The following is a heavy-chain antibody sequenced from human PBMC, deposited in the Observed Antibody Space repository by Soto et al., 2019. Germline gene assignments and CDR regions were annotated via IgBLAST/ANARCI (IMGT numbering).Heavy chain of an antibody. V-gene: IGHV1-18*01. CDR2: ISAYNGNT. CDR3: ARIYCSGGSCYSARF. J-gene: IGHJ4*02. D-gene: IGHD2-15*01. Sequence: ASVKVSCKASGYTCTIYGISWVLQAPGQGLEWMGWISAYNGNTNYAQKLQGRVTMTTDTSTSTAYMELRSLRSDDTAVYYCARIYCSGGSCYSARFWGQGTLVTVSS. CDR1: GYTCTIYG.